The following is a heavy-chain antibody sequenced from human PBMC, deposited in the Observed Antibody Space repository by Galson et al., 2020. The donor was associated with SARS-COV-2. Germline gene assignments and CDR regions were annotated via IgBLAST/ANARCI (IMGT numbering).Heavy chain of an antibody. J-gene: IGHJ6*03. CDR2: IHYSRST. D-gene: IGHD3-9*01. V-gene: IGHV4-30-4*08. Sequence: SETLCLTCTVSGGSLTNADSYWSCTRHPPGKGLEWIGYIHYSRSTSYNPSLKSRVIISLDTTKNQFSLKLSSVTAADTAVYYCARGRLAPAYDILTGYEIYYYYYMDGWGKGTTVTISS. CDR1: GGSLTNADSY. CDR3: ARGRLAPAYDILTGYEIYYYYYMDG.